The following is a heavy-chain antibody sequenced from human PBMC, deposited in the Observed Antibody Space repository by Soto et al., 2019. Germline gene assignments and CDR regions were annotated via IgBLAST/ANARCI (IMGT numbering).Heavy chain of an antibody. V-gene: IGHV3-30*18. J-gene: IGHJ4*02. D-gene: IGHD1-1*01. CDR3: AKDKGVFNWATSYFDY. CDR1: GLPFSNYA. CDR2: TSYDGNNE. Sequence: GGSLRLSCAASGLPFSNYAMNWVRQAPGKGLEGVALTSYDGNNEYYTDSVKGRFTISRDNSKNTLFLQMNSPRPEDTAVYYCAKDKGVFNWATSYFDYWGQGALVTVSS.